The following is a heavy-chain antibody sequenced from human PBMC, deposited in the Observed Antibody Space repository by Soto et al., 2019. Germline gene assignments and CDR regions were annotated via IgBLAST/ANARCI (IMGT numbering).Heavy chain of an antibody. V-gene: IGHV3-30*18. D-gene: IGHD4-17*01. J-gene: IGHJ4*02. Sequence: QVQLMESGGGVVQPGRSLRLSCAASGFTFSTYGMHWVRQAPGKGLEWVAVISYDGSNKYYADSVKGRFTISRDNSKNTLYLQMNSLRAEDTAVYYCAKGGDYGGNSGVDYWGQGTLVTVSS. CDR3: AKGGDYGGNSGVDY. CDR2: ISYDGSNK. CDR1: GFTFSTYG.